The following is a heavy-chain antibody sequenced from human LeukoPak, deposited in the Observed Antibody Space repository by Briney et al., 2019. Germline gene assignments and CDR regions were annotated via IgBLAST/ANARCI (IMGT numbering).Heavy chain of an antibody. J-gene: IGHJ4*02. CDR1: GYTFTRYG. V-gene: IGHV1-18*01. CDR2: ISVYNGNT. Sequence: ASVKVSCKASGYTFTRYGISWVRQAPGQGLEWMGWISVYNGNTNYTQKVQGRVTVTTDTSTSTAYMELRSLRSDDTAVYYCARGDILTGYYTGPDYFDYWGQGTLVTVSS. CDR3: ARGDILTGYYTGPDYFDY. D-gene: IGHD3-9*01.